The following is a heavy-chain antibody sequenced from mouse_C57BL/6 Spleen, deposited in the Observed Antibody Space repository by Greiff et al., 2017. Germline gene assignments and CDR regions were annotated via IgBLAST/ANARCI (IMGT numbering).Heavy chain of an antibody. D-gene: IGHD2-5*01. CDR2: IDPETGGT. V-gene: IGHV1-15*01. Sequence: QVQLQQSGAELVRPGASVTLSCKASGYTFTDYEMHWVKQTPVHGLEWIGAIDPETGGTAYNQKFKGKAILTADKSSSTAYMELRSLTSEDSAVYYCTRWAYYSNHFDYWGQGTTRTVSS. CDR1: GYTFTDYE. J-gene: IGHJ2*01. CDR3: TRWAYYSNHFDY.